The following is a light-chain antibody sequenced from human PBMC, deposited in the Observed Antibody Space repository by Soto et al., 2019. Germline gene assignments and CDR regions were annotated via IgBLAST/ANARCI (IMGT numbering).Light chain of an antibody. CDR3: QQYGYSPRT. Sequence: ERVMTQSPATVSVSPVGRATLSCRASQSVSSNYLAWYQLKPGQAPRLLIYGASSRATGIPDRFSGSGSGTDFTLTISSLDPEDFAVYFCQQYGYSPRTFGQGTKVDNK. CDR2: GAS. CDR1: QSVSSNY. J-gene: IGKJ1*01. V-gene: IGKV3-20*01.